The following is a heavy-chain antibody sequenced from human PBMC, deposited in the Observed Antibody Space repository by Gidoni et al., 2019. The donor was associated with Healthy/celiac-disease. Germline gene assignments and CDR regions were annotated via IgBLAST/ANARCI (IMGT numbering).Heavy chain of an antibody. V-gene: IGHV3-43*01. D-gene: IGHD6-19*01. CDR2: ISWDGGST. CDR3: AKAMYSSVWYLFWYFDL. Sequence: EVQLVESGGVVVQPGGSLRLSCADAGFTFDEYTMHWVRPAPGKGLEWVSLISWDGGSTYYADSVKGLFTISRDNSKTSLYLQMHSLRTEDTALYYCAKAMYSSVWYLFWYFDLWGRGTLVTVSS. CDR1: GFTFDEYT. J-gene: IGHJ2*01.